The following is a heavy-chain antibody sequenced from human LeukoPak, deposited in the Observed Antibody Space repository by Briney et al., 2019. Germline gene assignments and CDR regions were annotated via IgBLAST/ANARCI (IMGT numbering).Heavy chain of an antibody. CDR2: INAGNGNT. CDR1: GYTFTSYA. D-gene: IGHD6-13*01. J-gene: IGHJ4*02. V-gene: IGHV1-3*01. CDR3: ARAAAADIAPFDY. Sequence: ASVKVSCKASGYTFTSYAMHWVRQAPGQRLEWMGWINAGNGNTKYSQKFQGRVTITRDTSASTAYMELSSLRSEDTAVCYCARAAAADIAPFDYWGQGTLVTVSS.